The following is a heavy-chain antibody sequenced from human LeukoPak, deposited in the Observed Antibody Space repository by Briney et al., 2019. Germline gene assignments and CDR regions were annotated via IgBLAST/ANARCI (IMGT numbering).Heavy chain of an antibody. J-gene: IGHJ4*02. CDR1: GFTFSSYW. Sequence: GGPLRLSCAASGFTFSSYWMHWVRQVPGKGLVWVSRINADGSSTYYADSVKGRFTISRDNAKNTLFLQMNSLRGQDTAVYFCVRGIPIHFWDQGTLVTVSS. CDR2: INADGSST. V-gene: IGHV3-74*01. CDR3: VRGIPIHF.